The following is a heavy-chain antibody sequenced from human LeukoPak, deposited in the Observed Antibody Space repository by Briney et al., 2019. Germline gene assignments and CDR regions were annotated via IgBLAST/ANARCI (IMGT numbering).Heavy chain of an antibody. Sequence: SETLSLTCAVSGGSISSSNWWSWVRQPPGKGLEWIGEIYHSGSTNYNPSLKSRVTMSVDKSKNQFSPKLSSVTAADTAVYYCARTGEMATIKDAFDIWGQGTMVTVSS. J-gene: IGHJ3*02. CDR3: ARTGEMATIKDAFDI. CDR2: IYHSGST. V-gene: IGHV4-4*02. CDR1: GGSISSSNW. D-gene: IGHD5-24*01.